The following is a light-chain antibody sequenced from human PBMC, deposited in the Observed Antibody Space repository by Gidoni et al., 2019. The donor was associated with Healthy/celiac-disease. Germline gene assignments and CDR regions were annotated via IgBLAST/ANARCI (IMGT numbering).Light chain of an antibody. J-gene: IGKJ2*01. CDR3: QQYYSTPPVT. CDR2: WAS. CDR1: QSVFYSSDNKNY. Sequence: DIVMTQSPDSLAVSLGERATINCKSSQSVFYSSDNKNYLAWYQQKPGQPPKLLIYWASTRESGVPYRFSGSGSGTDFTLTISSLQAADVAVSYCQQYYSTPPVTFGQGTKLEIK. V-gene: IGKV4-1*01.